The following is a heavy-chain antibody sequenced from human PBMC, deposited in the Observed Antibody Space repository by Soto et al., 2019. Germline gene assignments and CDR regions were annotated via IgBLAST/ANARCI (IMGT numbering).Heavy chain of an antibody. J-gene: IGHJ4*02. V-gene: IGHV4-30-4*01. CDR2: TYYSGST. CDR3: VRDEGAYGGGQYYFGY. CDR1: GGSISSGDYY. Sequence: QVQLQESGPGLVKPSQTLSLTCTVSGGSISSGDYYWSWIRQPPGKGLEWIGYTYYSGSTYYNPSLRSRVTIAVDTSKYQVSLKLSSVTAADTAVYYCVRDEGAYGGGQYYFGYWGQGTLGTVSS. D-gene: IGHD4-17*01.